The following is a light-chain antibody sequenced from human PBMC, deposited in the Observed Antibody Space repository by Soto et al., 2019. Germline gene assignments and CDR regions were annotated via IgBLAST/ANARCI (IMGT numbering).Light chain of an antibody. CDR2: KTS. V-gene: IGKV1-5*03. CDR3: QQYHTFST. CDR1: HSLDSW. J-gene: IGKJ1*01. Sequence: DIQMTQSPSTLSASVEDRVTITCRASHSLDSWLAWYQQKPGKPPKLLIYKTSILEFGVPSRFSGSGSGTLFTLTISSLQPDDFATYYCQQYHTFSTFGQGTKVEIK.